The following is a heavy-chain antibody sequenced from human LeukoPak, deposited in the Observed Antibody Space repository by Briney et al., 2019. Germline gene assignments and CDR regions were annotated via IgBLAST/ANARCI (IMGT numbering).Heavy chain of an antibody. D-gene: IGHD6-13*01. Sequence: GSVKVSCKASGYTFTGYYMHWVRQAPGQGLEWVGWINTSSAGTNYAQKFQGRVTMTRDTSISTAYMELSRLRSDDTAVYYCARGGTGYSSSWYAGIGGAGRKNWFDPWGQGTLVTVSS. V-gene: IGHV1-2*02. CDR3: ARGGTGYSSSWYAGIGGAGRKNWFDP. J-gene: IGHJ5*02. CDR1: GYTFTGYY. CDR2: INTSSAGT.